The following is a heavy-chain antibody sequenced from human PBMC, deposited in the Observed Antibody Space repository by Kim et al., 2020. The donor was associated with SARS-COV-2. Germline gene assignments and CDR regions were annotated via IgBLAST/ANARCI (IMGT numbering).Heavy chain of an antibody. Sequence: DSVKGRFSISRDNSANMVYLQMNSLRAEDTAVYYCVKGHDNITGIKYYFDHWGQGILVTVSS. J-gene: IGHJ4*02. D-gene: IGHD3-9*01. V-gene: IGHV3-23*01. CDR3: VKGHDNITGIKYYFDH.